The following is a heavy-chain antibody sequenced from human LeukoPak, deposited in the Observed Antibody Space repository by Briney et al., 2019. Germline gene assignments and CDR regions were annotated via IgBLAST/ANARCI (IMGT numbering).Heavy chain of an antibody. J-gene: IGHJ3*02. CDR3: ARFTAMVHDAFDI. CDR1: GGSISSGGYS. D-gene: IGHD5-18*01. Sequence: PSETLSLTCTVSGGSISSGGYSWSWIRQPPGKGLEWIGYIYHSGSTYYNPSLKSRVTISVDRSKNQFSLKLSSVTAADTAVYYCARFTAMVHDAFDIWGQGTMVTVSS. CDR2: IYHSGST. V-gene: IGHV4-30-2*01.